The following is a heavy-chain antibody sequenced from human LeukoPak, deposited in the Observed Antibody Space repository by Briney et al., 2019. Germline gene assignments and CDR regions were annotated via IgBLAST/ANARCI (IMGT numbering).Heavy chain of an antibody. CDR3: ASYYYDSSGYPSYFDY. CDR2: IIPIFGTA. D-gene: IGHD3-22*01. Sequence: GASVKVSCKASGYTFTSYDINWVRQATGQGLEWMGGIIPIFGTANYAQKFQGRVTITADKSTSTAYMELSSLRSEDTAVYYCASYYYDSSGYPSYFDYWGQGTLVTVSS. J-gene: IGHJ4*02. V-gene: IGHV1-69*06. CDR1: GYTFTSYD.